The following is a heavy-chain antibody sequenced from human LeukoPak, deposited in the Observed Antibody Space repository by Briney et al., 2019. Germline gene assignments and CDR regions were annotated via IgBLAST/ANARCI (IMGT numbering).Heavy chain of an antibody. J-gene: IGHJ4*02. D-gene: IGHD3-22*01. V-gene: IGHV3-7*01. CDR2: IKQDGSEK. CDR3: ARDYYYDSSGPPSLDRTESTASDY. CDR1: GFTFSSYW. Sequence: PGGSLRLSCAASGFTFSSYWMSWVRQAPGKGLEWVANIKQDGSEKYYVDSVKGRFTISRDNAKNSLYLQMNSLRAEDTAVYYCARDYYYDSSGPPSLDRTESTASDYWGQGTLVTVSS.